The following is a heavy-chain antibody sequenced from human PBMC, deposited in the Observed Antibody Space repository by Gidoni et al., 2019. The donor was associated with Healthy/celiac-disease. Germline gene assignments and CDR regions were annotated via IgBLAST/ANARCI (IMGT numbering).Heavy chain of an antibody. CDR2: ISSSSSYI. Sequence: EVQLVESGGGLVKPGGSLRLSCAASGFPFSSYSMNWVRQAPGKGLEWVSSISSSSSYIYYADAVKGRFTISRDNAKNSLYLQMNSLRAEDTAVYYCARGGLLWFGESKSVYGMDVWGQGTTVTVSS. CDR3: ARGGLLWFGESKSVYGMDV. V-gene: IGHV3-21*01. CDR1: GFPFSSYS. D-gene: IGHD3-10*01. J-gene: IGHJ6*02.